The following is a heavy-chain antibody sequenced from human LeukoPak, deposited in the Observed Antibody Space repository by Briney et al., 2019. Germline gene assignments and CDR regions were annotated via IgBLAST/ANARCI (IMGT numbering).Heavy chain of an antibody. Sequence: ASVKVSCKTSGCTFTSYHINWVRQATGQGLEWMGWMNPYSGGRGYAQNFQGRVSITSDASIGTAYMELSSLRSDDTAVYFCARTTSLTASGYDYWGQGTLVTVSS. J-gene: IGHJ4*02. CDR3: ARTTSLTASGYDY. CDR2: MNPYSGGR. V-gene: IGHV1-8*03. D-gene: IGHD4-17*01. CDR1: GCTFTSYH.